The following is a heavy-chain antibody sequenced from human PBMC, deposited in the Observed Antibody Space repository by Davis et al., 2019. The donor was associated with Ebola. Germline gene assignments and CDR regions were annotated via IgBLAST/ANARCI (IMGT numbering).Heavy chain of an antibody. Sequence: AASVKVSCKASGGTFSSYAISWVRQAPGQGLEWMGGIIPIFGTANYAQKFQGRVTITADESTSTAYMELSSLRSEDTAVYYCAKETPSIVGANRNDYWGQGTPVTVSS. CDR1: GGTFSSYA. CDR2: IIPIFGTA. CDR3: AKETPSIVGANRNDY. V-gene: IGHV1-69*13. J-gene: IGHJ4*02. D-gene: IGHD1-26*01.